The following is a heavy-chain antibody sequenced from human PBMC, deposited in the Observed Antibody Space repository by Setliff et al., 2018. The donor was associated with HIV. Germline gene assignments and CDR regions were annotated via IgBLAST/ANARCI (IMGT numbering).Heavy chain of an antibody. D-gene: IGHD3-16*02. Sequence: PSETLSLTCTDSGGSSSSSSFYWGWIRQPPGKGLEWIGNIYRSGSTYYNPSLRSRVTISVDTSKNQFYLNLNSVTDADAALYYCARHKDSDYVWGSYRPDGFDIWGQGTTVTVS. J-gene: IGHJ3*02. V-gene: IGHV4-39*01. CDR1: GGSSSSSSFY. CDR2: IYRSGST. CDR3: ARHKDSDYVWGSYRPDGFDI.